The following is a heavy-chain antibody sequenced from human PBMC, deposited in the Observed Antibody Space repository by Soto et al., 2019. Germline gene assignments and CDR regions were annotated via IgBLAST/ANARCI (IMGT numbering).Heavy chain of an antibody. Sequence: QVQLVESGGGVVQPGRSLRLSCAASGFTFSSYGMHWVRQAPGKGLEWVAVIWYDGSNKYYADSVKGRFTISRDNSKNTLYLQMNSLRAEDTAVYYCARDHPAAGMDYWGQGTLVTVSS. CDR1: GFTFSSYG. J-gene: IGHJ4*02. CDR3: ARDHPAAGMDY. CDR2: IWYDGSNK. D-gene: IGHD6-13*01. V-gene: IGHV3-33*01.